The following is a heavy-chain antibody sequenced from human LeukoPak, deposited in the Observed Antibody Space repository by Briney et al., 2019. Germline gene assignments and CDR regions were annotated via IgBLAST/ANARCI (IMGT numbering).Heavy chain of an antibody. CDR1: GFRFSRYW. CDR2: INQGESMI. D-gene: IGHD5-12*01. J-gene: IGHJ4*02. Sequence: GGSLRLSCAASGFRFSRYWMSWVRQAPGKGLEWVASINQGESMIWYVDSVKGRFTISRDNANNLLFLQMNYMRVEDTAVYYCAKDTLDGYSGYEGFDYWGQGTLVTVSS. CDR3: AKDTLDGYSGYEGFDY. V-gene: IGHV3-7*01.